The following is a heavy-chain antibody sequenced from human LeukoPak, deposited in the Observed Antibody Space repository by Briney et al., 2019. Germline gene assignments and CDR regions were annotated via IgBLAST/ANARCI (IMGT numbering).Heavy chain of an antibody. CDR1: GYSISGGYY. J-gene: IGHJ4*02. Sequence: PSETLSLTCTVSGYSISGGYYWGWIRQPPGKGLEWIGSIYHSGSTYYNPSLKSRVTISVDTSKNQFSLKLSSVTAADTAVYYCARESVRGGPAVVVVFDYWGQGTLVTVSS. V-gene: IGHV4-38-2*02. CDR2: IYHSGST. CDR3: ARESVRGGPAVVVVFDY. D-gene: IGHD2-15*01.